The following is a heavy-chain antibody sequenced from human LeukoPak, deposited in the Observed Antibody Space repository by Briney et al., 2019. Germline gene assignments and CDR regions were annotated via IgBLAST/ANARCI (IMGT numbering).Heavy chain of an antibody. CDR3: ARPHLTWRVEYFDP. Sequence: SETLSLTCTVSGDSINSNSYHWGWIRQPPGKGLEWIGTVYSTGTTYYTPSLKSRVTISVDTSNNQFSLKLTSVTAADTAVYYCARPHLTWRVEYFDPWGQGTLVTVSS. CDR1: GDSINSNSYH. CDR2: VYSTGTT. V-gene: IGHV4-39*01. J-gene: IGHJ5*02. D-gene: IGHD3-16*01.